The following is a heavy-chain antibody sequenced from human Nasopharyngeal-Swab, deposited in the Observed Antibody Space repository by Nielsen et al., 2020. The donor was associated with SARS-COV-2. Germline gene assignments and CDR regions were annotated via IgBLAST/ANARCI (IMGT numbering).Heavy chain of an antibody. D-gene: IGHD4/OR15-4a*01. CDR2: IYYSGST. V-gene: IGHV4-39*01. CDR1: GGSISSSSYY. CDR3: ARHVWGYGQGRDWFDP. Sequence: SETLSLTCPVSGGSISSSSYYWGWIRQPPGKGLEWIGSIYYSGSTYYNPSLKSRVTISVDTSKNQFSLKLSSVTAADTAVYYCARHVWGYGQGRDWFDPWGQGTLVTVSS. J-gene: IGHJ5*02.